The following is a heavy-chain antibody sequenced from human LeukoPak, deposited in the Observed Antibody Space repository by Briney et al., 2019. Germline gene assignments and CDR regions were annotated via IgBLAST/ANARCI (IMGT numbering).Heavy chain of an antibody. Sequence: ASVKVSCKASGYTFTGYYMHWVRQAPGQGLEWMGWINPNSGGTNYAQKFQGRVTMIRDTSISTAYMELSRLRSDDTAVYYCAGTPLYDYVWGSYRSDFDYWGQGTLVTVSS. CDR3: AGTPLYDYVWGSYRSDFDY. V-gene: IGHV1-2*02. J-gene: IGHJ4*02. CDR2: INPNSGGT. D-gene: IGHD3-16*02. CDR1: GYTFTGYY.